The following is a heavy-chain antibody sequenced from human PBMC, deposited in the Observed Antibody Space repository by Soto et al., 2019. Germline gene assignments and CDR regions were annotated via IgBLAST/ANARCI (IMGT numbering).Heavy chain of an antibody. CDR3: ARGGLNYLDY. J-gene: IGHJ4*02. CDR1: GFSLSDYH. V-gene: IGHV3-11*06. Sequence: GGSLRLSCAASGFSLSDYHMSWLRQAPGKGLEWVSYISRRSDDTDYADSVKGRFTISRDNAKNSLYLQMNSLRAEDTAVYYCARGGLNYLDYWGQGTLVTVSS. CDR2: ISRRSDDT.